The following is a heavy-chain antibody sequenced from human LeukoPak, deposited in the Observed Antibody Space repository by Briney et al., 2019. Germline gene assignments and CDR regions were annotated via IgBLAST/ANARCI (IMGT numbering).Heavy chain of an antibody. CDR1: GFTFSSYS. CDR3: ARHYDFWSGYYTDY. D-gene: IGHD3-3*01. J-gene: IGHJ4*02. Sequence: GGSLRLSCAASGFTFSSYSMNWVRQAPGKGLEWVSSISSGSSYIYYADSVKGRFTISRDNAKNSLYPQMNSLRAEDTAVYYCARHYDFWSGYYTDYWGQGTLVTVSS. CDR2: ISSGSSYI. V-gene: IGHV3-21*01.